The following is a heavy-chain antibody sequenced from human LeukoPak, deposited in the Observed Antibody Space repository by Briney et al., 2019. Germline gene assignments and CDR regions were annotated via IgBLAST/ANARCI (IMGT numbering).Heavy chain of an antibody. Sequence: ASVKVSCKASGYTFTGNSLHWVRQVPGQGLEWMGWINPNSAGTNYAQKFQGRVTMTRDTSISTAYMAVSGPRSDDTGVYYCTRGPYLDYWGQGTLVTVSS. CDR1: GYTFTGNS. CDR2: INPNSAGT. CDR3: TRGPYLDY. V-gene: IGHV1-2*02. J-gene: IGHJ4*02.